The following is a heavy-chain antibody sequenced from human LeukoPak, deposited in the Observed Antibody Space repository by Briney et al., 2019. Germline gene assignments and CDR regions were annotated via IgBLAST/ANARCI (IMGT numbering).Heavy chain of an antibody. CDR2: IKQDGSEK. CDR3: AREYGSGRNHFDY. J-gene: IGHJ4*02. V-gene: IGHV3-7*01. Sequence: GGSLRLSCAASGFTFSSYWMSWVRQAPGKGLEWVANIKQDGSEKYYVDSVKGRFTISRDNAKNSLSLQVNSLRAEDTAVYYCAREYGSGRNHFDYSGQGTLVTVSS. CDR1: GFTFSSYW. D-gene: IGHD3-10*01.